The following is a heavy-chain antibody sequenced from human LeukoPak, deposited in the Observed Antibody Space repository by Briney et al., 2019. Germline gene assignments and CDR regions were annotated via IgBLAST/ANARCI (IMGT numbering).Heavy chain of an antibody. CDR2: ISGSDDGT. J-gene: IGHJ3*02. V-gene: IGHV3-23*01. CDR3: ANRRLGRGAFDI. D-gene: IGHD7-27*01. Sequence: GGSLRLSCAASGFTFSSYDMSWIRQAPGKGLEWVSEISGSDDGTKYVDSVKGRFTISRDNSKDTLYLLLNSLRVDDTAVYYCANRRLGRGAFDIWGQGTMVTVSS. CDR1: GFTFSSYD.